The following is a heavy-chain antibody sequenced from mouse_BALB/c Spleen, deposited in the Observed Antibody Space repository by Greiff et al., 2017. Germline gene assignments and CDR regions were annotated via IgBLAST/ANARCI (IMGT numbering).Heavy chain of an antibody. CDR2: INPSTGYT. D-gene: IGHD4-1*01. V-gene: IGHV1-7*01. Sequence: QVQLKQSGAELAKPGASVKMSCKASGYTFTSYWMHWVKQRPGQGLEWIGYINPSTGYTEYNQKFKDKATLTADKSSSTAYMQLSSLTSEDSAVYYCARGTGKDYWGQGTTLTVSS. CDR3: ARGTGKDY. CDR1: GYTFTSYW. J-gene: IGHJ2*01.